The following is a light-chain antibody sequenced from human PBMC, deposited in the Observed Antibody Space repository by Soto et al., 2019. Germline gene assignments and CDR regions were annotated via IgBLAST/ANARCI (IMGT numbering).Light chain of an antibody. CDR3: QQRANWPLT. J-gene: IGKJ4*01. V-gene: IGKV3D-20*02. CDR1: QSVSSNN. Sequence: EIVLTQSPGTLSLSPGERATLSCRASQSVSSNNLAWYQQKPGQAPRLLIYGASRRATGIPDRFSGSGSGTDFTLTIDRLEPDDFAVYYCQQRANWPLTFGGGTKVDNK. CDR2: GAS.